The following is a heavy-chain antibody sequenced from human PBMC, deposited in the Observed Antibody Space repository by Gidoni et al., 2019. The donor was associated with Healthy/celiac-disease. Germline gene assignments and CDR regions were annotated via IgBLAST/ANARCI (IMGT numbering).Heavy chain of an antibody. J-gene: IGHJ3*02. D-gene: IGHD1-26*01. CDR3: ARDGGSYHDAFDI. CDR1: VGSISSGGCY. Sequence: VQLQESAPGLVTPSQTLSRTCTVSVGSISSGGCYWRWIRQHTGKGLEWIGYLYDSGSTYYNPSHKSRVTISVDTYKNQFSQKRSSVTAADTGVYYCARDGGSYHDAFDIWGQGTMVTVSS. V-gene: IGHV4-31*03. CDR2: LYDSGST.